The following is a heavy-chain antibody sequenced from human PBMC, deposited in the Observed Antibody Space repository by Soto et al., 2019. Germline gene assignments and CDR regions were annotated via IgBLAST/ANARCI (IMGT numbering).Heavy chain of an antibody. D-gene: IGHD3-22*01. CDR1: DYY. Sequence: EASVKVSCKASDYYIHWVRQAPGQGLEWMGIINPSGGSTYSQMFQGRVTMTRDTSTNTVYMELSSLRSEDTAVYYCATRGPDTSTYYGTGKYWYFDLWGRGTLVTVSS. CDR3: ATRGPDTSTYYGTGKYWYFDL. J-gene: IGHJ2*01. V-gene: IGHV1-46*01. CDR2: INPSGGST.